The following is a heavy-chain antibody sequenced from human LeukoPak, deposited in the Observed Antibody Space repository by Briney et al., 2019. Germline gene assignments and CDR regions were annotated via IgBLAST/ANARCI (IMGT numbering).Heavy chain of an antibody. CDR2: IIPIFGTA. CDR1: GGTFSSYA. CDR3: ATLLLSKKRYYDFWTSAFDF. D-gene: IGHD3-3*01. Sequence: SVKVSCKASGGTFSSYAISWVRQAPGQGLEWMGGIIPIFGTANYAQKFEGRVTMTEDTSTDTAYLELSSLRSEDTAVYYCATLLLSKKRYYDFWTSAFDFWGQGTMVTVSS. J-gene: IGHJ3*01. V-gene: IGHV1-69*06.